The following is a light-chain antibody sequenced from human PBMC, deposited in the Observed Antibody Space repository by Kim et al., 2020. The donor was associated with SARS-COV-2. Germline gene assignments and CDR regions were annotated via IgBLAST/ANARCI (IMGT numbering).Light chain of an antibody. J-gene: IGLJ2*01. V-gene: IGLV3-19*01. CDR2: GKN. CDR1: SLRSYY. CDR3: NSRDSNDNVV. Sequence: VALGQTVRITCQGDSLRSYYATWYQQKPGQAQIVVIYGKNNRPSGIPDRFSGSSSGNTASLTITGTQAGDEADYYCNSRDSNDNVVFGGGTKLTVL.